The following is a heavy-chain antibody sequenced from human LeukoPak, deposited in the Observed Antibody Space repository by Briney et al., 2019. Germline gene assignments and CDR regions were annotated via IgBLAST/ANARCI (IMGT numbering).Heavy chain of an antibody. D-gene: IGHD5-18*01. CDR2: MSKYNGKK. Sequence: ASVKVSCKASGYTFISYSINWMGQARGQGREWMGWMSKYNGKKNIVEKFQGTVTITTDTSTSIVYMELRSLRSDDTAVYFCARDRGGYSYDYIRGHAFDIWGQGTKVTVSS. CDR3: ARDRGGYSYDYIRGHAFDI. V-gene: IGHV1-18*01. J-gene: IGHJ3*02. CDR1: GYTFISYS.